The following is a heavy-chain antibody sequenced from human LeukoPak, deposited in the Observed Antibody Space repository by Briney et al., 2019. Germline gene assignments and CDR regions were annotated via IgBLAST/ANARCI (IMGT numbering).Heavy chain of an antibody. V-gene: IGHV3-30*18. J-gene: IGHJ4*02. CDR2: ISYDGSNK. Sequence: PGGSLRLSCAASGFTFSSYAMSWVRQAPGEGLEWVAVISYDGSNKYYADSVKGRFTISRDNSKNTLYLQMNSLRAEDTAVYYCAKDRTVAEVDYWGQGTLVTVSS. CDR1: GFTFSSYA. D-gene: IGHD4-23*01. CDR3: AKDRTVAEVDY.